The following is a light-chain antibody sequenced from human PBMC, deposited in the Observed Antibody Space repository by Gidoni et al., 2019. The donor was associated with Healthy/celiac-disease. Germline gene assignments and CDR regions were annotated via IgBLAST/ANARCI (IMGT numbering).Light chain of an antibody. V-gene: IGKV3-15*01. CDR3: QHYRNWPPT. Sequence: EIVMTQFPATLSVSPGERATLSCRASQSVNSDLVWYQQKPGQRPRVLMYGASTRSIGIPARFSGSGSGTEFTLTINSLQSEDFAVYYCQHYRNWPPTFGGGTKVEIK. J-gene: IGKJ4*01. CDR1: QSVNSD. CDR2: GAS.